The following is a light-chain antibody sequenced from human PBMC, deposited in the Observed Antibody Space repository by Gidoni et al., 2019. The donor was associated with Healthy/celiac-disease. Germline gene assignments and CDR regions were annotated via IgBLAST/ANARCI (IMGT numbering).Light chain of an antibody. V-gene: IGLV3-16*01. CDR3: LSADSSGTSWV. Sequence: SYELTQPPSVSVSLGQMARITCSGEALPKKYAYWYQQKPGQFPVLVIYKDSERTSGIPERFSGSSSGTIVTLTISGVQAEDEADYYCLSADSSGTSWVFGGGTKLTVL. J-gene: IGLJ3*02. CDR1: ALPKKY. CDR2: KDS.